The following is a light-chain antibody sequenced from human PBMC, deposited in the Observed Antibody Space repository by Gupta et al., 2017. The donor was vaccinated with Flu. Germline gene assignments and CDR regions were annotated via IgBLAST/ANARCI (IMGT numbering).Light chain of an antibody. V-gene: IGKV1-39*01. CDR2: AAS. CDR1: QSISRY. CDR3: QQSYSVPYT. J-gene: IGKJ2*01. Sequence: GDRVTITCRASQSISRYLNWYQMKPGEAPKFLIYAASSLESGVPSKFSGSGSGTDFALTSSGLQPEDFATYYCQQSYSVPYTFGQGTKLKIK.